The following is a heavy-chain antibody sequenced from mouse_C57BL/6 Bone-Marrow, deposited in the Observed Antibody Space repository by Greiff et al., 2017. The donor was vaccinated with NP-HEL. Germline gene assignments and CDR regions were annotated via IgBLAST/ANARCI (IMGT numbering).Heavy chain of an antibody. Sequence: VQLKESGGGLVQPGESLKLSCESNEYEFPSHDMSWVRKTPEKRLELVAAINSDGGSTYYPDTMERRFIISRDNTKKTLYLQMSSLRSEDTALYYCARRFGYGTTVVAKGDYYAMDYWGQGTSVTVSS. CDR2: INSDGGST. CDR1: EYEFPSHD. D-gene: IGHD1-1*01. V-gene: IGHV5-2*01. CDR3: ARRFGYGTTVVAKGDYYAMDY. J-gene: IGHJ4*01.